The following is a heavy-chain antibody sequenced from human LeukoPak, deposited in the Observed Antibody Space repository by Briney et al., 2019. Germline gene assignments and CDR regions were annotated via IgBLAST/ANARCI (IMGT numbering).Heavy chain of an antibody. V-gene: IGHV3-23*01. CDR1: GFIFSTYA. Sequence: GGSLRLSCATSGFIFSTYALSWVRQAPGKGLEWASSISGSGGSTYHADSVKGRFTISRDSSKNTLYLQMNSLRAEDTAVYYCTTESVVVVAAAFDYWGQGTLVTVSS. D-gene: IGHD2-15*01. CDR2: ISGSGGST. CDR3: TTESVVVVAAAFDY. J-gene: IGHJ4*02.